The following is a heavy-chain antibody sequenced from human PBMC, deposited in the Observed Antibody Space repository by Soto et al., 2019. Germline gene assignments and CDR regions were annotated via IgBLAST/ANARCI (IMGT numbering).Heavy chain of an antibody. V-gene: IGHV3-23*01. Sequence: GGSLRLSCAASGFTFSSYAMSWVRQAPGKGLEWVSAISGSGDSTYYADSVKGRFTISRDNSKNTPYVQMNSLRAEDTAVYYCAKGKYDASGSYYNNLDYWGQGTVVTVSS. J-gene: IGHJ4*02. CDR2: ISGSGDST. CDR1: GFTFSSYA. CDR3: AKGKYDASGSYYNNLDY. D-gene: IGHD3-10*01.